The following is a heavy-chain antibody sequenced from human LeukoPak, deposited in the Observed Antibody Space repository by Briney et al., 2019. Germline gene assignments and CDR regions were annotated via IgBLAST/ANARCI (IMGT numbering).Heavy chain of an antibody. V-gene: IGHV1-2*02. Sequence: ASVKVSCKASGYTFTDYYMYWVRQAPGQGFEWMGWINPNDGDTNYAQKFQGRVTMTRDTSISTAHMEVSRLRSDDTAVYYCARANFLYCSSSTCLFDYWGQGTPVTVSS. CDR1: GYTFTDYY. CDR2: INPNDGDT. D-gene: IGHD2-2*01. CDR3: ARANFLYCSSSTCLFDY. J-gene: IGHJ4*02.